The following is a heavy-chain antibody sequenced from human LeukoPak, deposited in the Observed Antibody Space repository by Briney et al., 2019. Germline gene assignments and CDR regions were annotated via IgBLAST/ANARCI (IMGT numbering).Heavy chain of an antibody. D-gene: IGHD6-13*01. CDR3: AKKNLAAAGPNYFDY. CDR2: ISGSGGST. J-gene: IGHJ4*02. Sequence: PGGSLRLSCAASGFTFSSYAMSWVRQAPGKGLEWVSAISGSGGSTYYADSVKGRFTISRDNSRNTLYLQMNSLRVEDTAVYYCAKKNLAAAGPNYFDYWGQGTLVTVSS. CDR1: GFTFSSYA. V-gene: IGHV3-23*01.